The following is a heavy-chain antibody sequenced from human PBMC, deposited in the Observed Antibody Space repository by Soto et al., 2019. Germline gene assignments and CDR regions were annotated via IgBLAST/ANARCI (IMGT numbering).Heavy chain of an antibody. CDR1: GYTFTSYA. D-gene: IGHD3-10*01. CDR3: ARSDQSYGSGSYYSAVNFDY. CDR2: INAGNGNT. V-gene: IGHV1-3*01. Sequence: GASVKVSCKASGYTFTSYAMHWVRQAPGQRLEWMGWINAGNGNTKYSQKFQGRVTITRDTSASTAYMELSSLRSEDTAVYYCARSDQSYGSGSYYSAVNFDYWGHGTLVTVSS. J-gene: IGHJ4*01.